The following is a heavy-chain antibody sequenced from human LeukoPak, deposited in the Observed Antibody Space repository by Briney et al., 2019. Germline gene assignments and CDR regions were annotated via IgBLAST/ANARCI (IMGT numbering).Heavy chain of an antibody. D-gene: IGHD3-16*01. Sequence: GGSLRLSCVASGFIFRDYAMSWVRQAPAGGLEWVSSLRGDGETFYTDSVKGRFTLSRDHSRNTVYLQLSNLRVQDTAVYYCAKASWVSSADAVLWGQGTLVTVS. J-gene: IGHJ4*02. CDR1: GFIFRDYA. CDR2: LRGDGET. V-gene: IGHV3-23*01. CDR3: AKASWVSSADAVL.